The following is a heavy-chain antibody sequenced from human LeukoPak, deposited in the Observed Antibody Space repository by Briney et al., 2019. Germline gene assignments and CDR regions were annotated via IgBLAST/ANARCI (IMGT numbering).Heavy chain of an antibody. D-gene: IGHD2-2*01. Sequence: GGSLRLSCAASGFTFSSYAMHWVRQAPGKGLEWVAVISYDGSNKYYADSVKGRFTISRDNSKNTLYLQMNSLRAEDTAVYYCARDRDIVVVPAAIPGAFDIWGQGTMVTVSS. CDR2: ISYDGSNK. CDR3: ARDRDIVVVPAAIPGAFDI. CDR1: GFTFSSYA. J-gene: IGHJ3*02. V-gene: IGHV3-30-3*01.